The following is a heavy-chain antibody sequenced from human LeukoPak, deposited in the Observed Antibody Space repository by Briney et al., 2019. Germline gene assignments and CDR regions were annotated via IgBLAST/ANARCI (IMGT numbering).Heavy chain of an antibody. D-gene: IGHD1-26*01. Sequence: SETLSLTCAVYIDSFSNYHWNWIRQTPAKGMEWIGEVNESGGTNISPSLRSRVILSVDTSKNQFSLKLISVTVADTAIYYCARGQGATVPQVGKNWFDPWGQGTQVTVS. CDR1: IDSFSNYH. V-gene: IGHV4-34*01. J-gene: IGHJ5*02. CDR2: VNESGGT. CDR3: ARGQGATVPQVGKNWFDP.